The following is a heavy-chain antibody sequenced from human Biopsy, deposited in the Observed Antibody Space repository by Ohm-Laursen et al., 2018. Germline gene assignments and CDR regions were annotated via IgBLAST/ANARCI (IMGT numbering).Heavy chain of an antibody. Sequence: SVKVSCKASGGTFRSDAISWVRQAPGQGLEWMGGLVPMFGTAKYSQKFQDRVTITADTSTSTAYMVLSSLRSADTAVYYCARATNSTGWPYYYFYGMDVWGQGTTVTVSS. CDR1: GGTFRSDA. CDR2: LVPMFGTA. D-gene: IGHD2/OR15-2a*01. CDR3: ARATNSTGWPYYYFYGMDV. V-gene: IGHV1-69*06. J-gene: IGHJ6*02.